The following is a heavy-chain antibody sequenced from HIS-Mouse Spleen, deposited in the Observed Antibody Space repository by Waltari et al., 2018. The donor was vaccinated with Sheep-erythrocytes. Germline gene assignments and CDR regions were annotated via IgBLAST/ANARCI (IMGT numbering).Heavy chain of an antibody. CDR2: ISWNSGSI. CDR1: GFPFGGYA. Sequence: EVQLVESGGGLVQPGRFLRLPCSASGFPFGGYALHWVRKAPGKGLEWVSGISWNSGSIGYADSVKGRFTISRDNAKNSLYLQMNSLRAEDTALYYCAKDISRNIVVVPAAVGDYWGQGTLVTVSS. CDR3: AKDISRNIVVVPAAVGDY. D-gene: IGHD2-2*01. V-gene: IGHV3-9*01. J-gene: IGHJ4*02.